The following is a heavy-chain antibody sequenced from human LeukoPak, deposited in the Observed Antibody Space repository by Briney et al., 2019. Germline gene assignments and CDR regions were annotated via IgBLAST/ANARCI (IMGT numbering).Heavy chain of an antibody. J-gene: IGHJ5*02. V-gene: IGHV4-4*02. Sequence: SGTLSLTCAVSGGSISSSNWWSWVRQPPGKGLEWIGEIYHSGSTNYNPSLKSRVTISVDKSKNQFSLKLSSVTAADTAVYYCARSNYDILTGYHYNWFDPWGQGTLVTVSS. CDR3: ARSNYDILTGYHYNWFDP. CDR1: GGSISSSNW. D-gene: IGHD3-9*01. CDR2: IYHSGST.